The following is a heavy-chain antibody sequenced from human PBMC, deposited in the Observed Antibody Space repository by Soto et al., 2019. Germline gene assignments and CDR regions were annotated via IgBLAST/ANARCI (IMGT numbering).Heavy chain of an antibody. CDR2: ISAYNGNT. Sequence: GASVKVSCKASGYTFTSYGISWVRQAPGQGLEWMGWISAYNGNTNYAQKLQGRVTMTTDTSTSTAYMELRSLRSDDTAVYYCARVSGTSSSWSSRASGYGMDVWGQGTTVTVSS. D-gene: IGHD6-13*01. CDR1: GYTFTSYG. J-gene: IGHJ6*02. V-gene: IGHV1-18*01. CDR3: ARVSGTSSSWSSRASGYGMDV.